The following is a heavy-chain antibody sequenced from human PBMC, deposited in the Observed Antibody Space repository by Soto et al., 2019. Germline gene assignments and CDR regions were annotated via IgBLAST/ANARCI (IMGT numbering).Heavy chain of an antibody. CDR1: GASITNYY. CDR3: AMYYGHWKDY. Sequence: QVQLHQSGPGLVKPSETLSLTCSVSGASITNYYWTWIRQSPGKGLEWIGYIYYGGTSNYNSSLKGGVTVSVDISTNQFSLTLNPVTAADTAVYYCAMYYGHWKDYWGQGTLVTVSS. D-gene: IGHD3-10*01. V-gene: IGHV4-59*01. J-gene: IGHJ4*02. CDR2: IYYGGTS.